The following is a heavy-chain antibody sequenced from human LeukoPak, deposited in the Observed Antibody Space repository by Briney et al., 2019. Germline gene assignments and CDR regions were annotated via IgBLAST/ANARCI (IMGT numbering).Heavy chain of an antibody. J-gene: IGHJ3*02. Sequence: GGSLRLSCAASGFTFSSYEMNWVRQAPGKGLEWVSAISGSGGSTYYADSVKGRFTISRDNSKNTLYLQMNSLRAEDTAVYYCAKDLSSSWYFAFDIWGQGTMVTVSS. CDR1: GFTFSSYE. CDR2: ISGSGGST. D-gene: IGHD6-13*01. V-gene: IGHV3-23*01. CDR3: AKDLSSSWYFAFDI.